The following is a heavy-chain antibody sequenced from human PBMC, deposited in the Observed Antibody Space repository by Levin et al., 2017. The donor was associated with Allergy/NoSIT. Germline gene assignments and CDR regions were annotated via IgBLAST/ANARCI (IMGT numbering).Heavy chain of an antibody. V-gene: IGHV1-18*01. CDR2: ISAYNGNT. CDR1: GYTFTSYG. J-gene: IGHJ3*02. D-gene: IGHD1-1*01. Sequence: GESLKISCKASGYTFTSYGISWVRQAPGQGLEWMGWISAYNGNTNYAQKLQGRVTMTTDTSTSTAYMELRSLRSDDTAVYYCARAGLLPVQLERPHDAFDIWGQGTMVTVSS. CDR3: ARAGLLPVQLERPHDAFDI.